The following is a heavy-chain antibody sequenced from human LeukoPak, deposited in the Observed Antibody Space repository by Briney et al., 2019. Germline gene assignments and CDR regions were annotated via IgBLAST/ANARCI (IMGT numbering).Heavy chain of an antibody. Sequence: ASETLSLTCTVSGGSISSSSYYWGWIRQPPGKGLEWIGSIYYSGSTYYNPSLKSRVTVSVDTSKNQFSLKLSSVTAADTAVYYCARSVPSFDYWGQGTLVTVSS. D-gene: IGHD2-2*01. V-gene: IGHV4-39*01. CDR2: IYYSGST. J-gene: IGHJ4*02. CDR1: GGSISSSSYY. CDR3: ARSVPSFDY.